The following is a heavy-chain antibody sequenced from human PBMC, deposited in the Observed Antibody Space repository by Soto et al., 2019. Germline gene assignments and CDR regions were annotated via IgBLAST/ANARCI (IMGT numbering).Heavy chain of an antibody. CDR1: GGSISSSSYY. V-gene: IGHV4-39*01. D-gene: IGHD3-10*01. CDR2: IYYSGST. J-gene: IGHJ4*02. Sequence: QLQLQESGPGLVKPSETLSLTCTVSGGSISSSSYYWGWIRQPPGKGLEWIGSIYYSGSTYYNPSLKSRVTISVDTSKNQFSLKLSSVTAADTAVYYCARRGVVRGALDYWGQGTLVTVSS. CDR3: ARRGVVRGALDY.